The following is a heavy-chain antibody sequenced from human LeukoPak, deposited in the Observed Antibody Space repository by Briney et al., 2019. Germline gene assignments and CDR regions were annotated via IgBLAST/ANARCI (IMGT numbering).Heavy chain of an antibody. CDR2: ISWNSGSI. CDR3: AKGMTTVTSNFDY. J-gene: IGHJ4*02. Sequence: GRSLRLSCAASGFTFDDYAMHWVRQAPGKGLEWVSGISWNSGSIGYADSVKGRFTISRDNAKNSLYLQMNSLRAEDMALYYCAKGMTTVTSNFDYSGQGTLVTVSS. CDR1: GFTFDDYA. D-gene: IGHD4-17*01. V-gene: IGHV3-9*03.